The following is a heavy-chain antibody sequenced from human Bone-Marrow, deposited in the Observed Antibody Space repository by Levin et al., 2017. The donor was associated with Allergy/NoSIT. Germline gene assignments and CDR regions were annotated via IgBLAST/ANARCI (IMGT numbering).Heavy chain of an antibody. Sequence: PSASVKVSCKASGYTFTSYYMHWVRQAPGQGLEWMGIINPSGGSTSYAQKFQGRVTMTRDTSTSTVYMELSSLRSEDTAVYYCARDLGDYYGSGSYYHSWGQGTLVTVSS. V-gene: IGHV1-46*01. CDR2: INPSGGST. CDR3: ARDLGDYYGSGSYYHS. J-gene: IGHJ4*02. CDR1: GYTFTSYY. D-gene: IGHD3-10*01.